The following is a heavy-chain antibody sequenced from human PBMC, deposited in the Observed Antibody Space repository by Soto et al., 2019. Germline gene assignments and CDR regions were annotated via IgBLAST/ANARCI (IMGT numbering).Heavy chain of an antibody. CDR3: ARSQGSSTSLEIYYYYYYGMDV. CDR1: GGTFSSYA. D-gene: IGHD2-2*01. Sequence: KASGGTFSSYAISWVRQAPGQGLEWMGGIIPISGTANYAQKFQGRVTITADESTSTAYMELSSLRSEDTAVYYCARSQGSSTSLEIYYYYYYGMDVWGQGTTVTVSS. J-gene: IGHJ6*02. CDR2: IIPISGTA. V-gene: IGHV1-69*01.